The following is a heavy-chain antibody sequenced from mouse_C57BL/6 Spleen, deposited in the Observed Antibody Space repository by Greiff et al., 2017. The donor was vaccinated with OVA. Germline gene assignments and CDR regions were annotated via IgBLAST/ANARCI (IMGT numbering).Heavy chain of an antibody. J-gene: IGHJ2*01. CDR2: IYPGSGST. D-gene: IGHD1-1*01. CDR3: ARYYYGSSYPPYYFDY. CDR1: GYTFTSYW. Sequence: QVQLQQPGAELVKPGASVKMSCKASGYTFTSYWITWVKQRPGQGLEWIGDIYPGSGSTNYNENFKSKATLTVDTSSSTAYMQLSSLTSEDSAVYYCARYYYGSSYPPYYFDYWGQGTTLTVSS. V-gene: IGHV1-55*01.